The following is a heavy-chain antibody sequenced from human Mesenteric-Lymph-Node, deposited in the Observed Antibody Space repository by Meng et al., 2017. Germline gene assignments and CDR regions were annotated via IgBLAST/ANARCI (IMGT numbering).Heavy chain of an antibody. CDR2: ISSGGSNT. Sequence: GESLKISCAASGFTFSSNAMSWVRQAPGRGLEWVSGISSGGSNTFYADSVKGRFTISRDNPKNTLYLQMNSLRAEDTALFYCAKGSYGAQDYWGQGTLVTVSS. D-gene: IGHD4-17*01. V-gene: IGHV3-23*01. J-gene: IGHJ4*02. CDR1: GFTFSSNA. CDR3: AKGSYGAQDY.